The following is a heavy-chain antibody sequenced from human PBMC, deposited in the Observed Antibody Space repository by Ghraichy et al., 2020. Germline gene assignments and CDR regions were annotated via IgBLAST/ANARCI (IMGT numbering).Heavy chain of an antibody. CDR2: VYHDGTI. Sequence: SETLSLTCAVSGGSISSNDWWSWVRQPPGKGLEWIWEVYHDGTINYNPSLWSRVTISVDKSKNQLSLKLKSVTAADTAVYYCARAGFSDAYDIWGQGTMVTVSA. CDR3: ARAGFSDAYDI. CDR1: GGSISSNDW. J-gene: IGHJ3*02. V-gene: IGHV4-4*02.